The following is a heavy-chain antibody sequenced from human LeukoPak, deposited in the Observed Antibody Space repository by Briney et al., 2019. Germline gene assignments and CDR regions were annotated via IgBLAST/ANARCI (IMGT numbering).Heavy chain of an antibody. D-gene: IGHD3-10*01. V-gene: IGHV3-13*01. J-gene: IGHJ4*02. CDR3: ARASTVGSGSYYDY. Sequence: SAIGTAGDTYYPGSVKGRFTISRENAKNSLYLQMNSLRAGDTAVYYCARASTVGSGSYYDYWGQGTLVTVSS. CDR2: IGTAGDT.